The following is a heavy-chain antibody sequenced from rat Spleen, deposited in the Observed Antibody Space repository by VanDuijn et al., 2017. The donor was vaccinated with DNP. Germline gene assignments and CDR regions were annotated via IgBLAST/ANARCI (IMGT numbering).Heavy chain of an antibody. V-gene: IGHV5-29*01. D-gene: IGHD4-3*01. Sequence: EVQLVESGGGLVQPGRSLKLSCVASGFTFNNYWMSWIRQAPTKGLEWVATVSYDGSSTYYRDSVKGRFTISRDNAKSTLYLQMDSLRSEDTATYYCASHNSGYFDYWGQGTLVTVSS. CDR3: ASHNSGYFDY. J-gene: IGHJ3*01. CDR1: GFTFNNYW. CDR2: VSYDGSST.